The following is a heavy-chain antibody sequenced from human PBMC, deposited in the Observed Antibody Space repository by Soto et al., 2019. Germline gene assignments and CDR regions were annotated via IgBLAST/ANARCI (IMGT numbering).Heavy chain of an antibody. Sequence: GGSLRLXCAASGFTVRSNYMTWVRQAPGKGLEWVSGISGSGDSTYYADSVKGRFTISRDNSKNTLYLQMNSLRAEDTAVYYCAKGVPGIAVAGTGYFQHWGQGTLVTVSS. CDR3: AKGVPGIAVAGTGYFQH. CDR1: GFTVRSNY. J-gene: IGHJ1*01. CDR2: ISGSGDST. V-gene: IGHV3-23*01. D-gene: IGHD6-19*01.